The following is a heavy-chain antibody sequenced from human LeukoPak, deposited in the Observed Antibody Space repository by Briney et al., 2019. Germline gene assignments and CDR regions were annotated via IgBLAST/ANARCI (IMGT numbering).Heavy chain of an antibody. CDR1: GGSISSYY. J-gene: IGHJ5*02. Sequence: PSETLSLTCTVSGGSISSYYWSWIRQPPGKGLEWIGYIYYSGSTNYNPSLKSRVTISVDTSKNQFSLKLSSVTAAVTAVYYCAKYSSGWAHSWFDPWGQGTLVTVSS. V-gene: IGHV4-59*01. D-gene: IGHD6-19*01. CDR3: AKYSSGWAHSWFDP. CDR2: IYYSGST.